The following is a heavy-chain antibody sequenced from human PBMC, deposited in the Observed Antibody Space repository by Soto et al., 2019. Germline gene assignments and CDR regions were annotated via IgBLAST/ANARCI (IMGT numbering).Heavy chain of an antibody. D-gene: IGHD5-18*01. V-gene: IGHV4-39*01. Sequence: SETLSLTCTVSGGSISSSTYHWGWIRQPPGKGLEWIGSIYYSGNTYYNPSLKSRVTISIDTSKNQFSLKLSSVTAADTAVYYCASDGGYLTHDYWGQGTLVTVSS. CDR2: IYYSGNT. J-gene: IGHJ4*02. CDR1: GGSISSSTYH. CDR3: ASDGGYLTHDY.